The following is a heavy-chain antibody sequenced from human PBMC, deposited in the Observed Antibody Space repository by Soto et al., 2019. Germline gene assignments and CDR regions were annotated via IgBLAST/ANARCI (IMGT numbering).Heavy chain of an antibody. D-gene: IGHD2-2*03. Sequence: QVQLVQSGAEVKKPGASVKVSCKASGYTFTSYAMHWVRQAPGQRLEWMGWINAGNGNTKYSQKLQGRVTITRDTSASTAYMELSSLRSEDTAVYYCARDGSVYYYYYMDVWGKGTTVTVSS. J-gene: IGHJ6*03. CDR3: ARDGSVYYYYYMDV. V-gene: IGHV1-3*01. CDR1: GYTFTSYA. CDR2: INAGNGNT.